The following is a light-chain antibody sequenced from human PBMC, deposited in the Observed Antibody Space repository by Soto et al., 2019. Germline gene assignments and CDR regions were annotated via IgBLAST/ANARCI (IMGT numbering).Light chain of an antibody. CDR3: LQDYNYPLT. J-gene: IGKJ1*01. CDR1: QGIRND. CDR2: AAS. V-gene: IGKV1-6*01. Sequence: AIQMTQSPSSLSASVGERATITCRASQGIRNDLGWYQQKPGKAPKLLIYAASSLQSGVPSRFSGSGSGTDFTLTISSLQPEDFATYYCLQDYNYPLTFGQGTKVEIK.